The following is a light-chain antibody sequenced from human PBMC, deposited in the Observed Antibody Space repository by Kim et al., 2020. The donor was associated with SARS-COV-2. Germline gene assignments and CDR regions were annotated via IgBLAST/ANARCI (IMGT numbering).Light chain of an antibody. CDR1: SGRIASDY. CDR2: EDN. J-gene: IGLJ3*02. V-gene: IGLV6-57*04. CDR3: QSYDTNNWV. Sequence: NFMLTQPHSVSESPGKTITISCTRISGRIASDYVQWYQQRPGSAPTTVIFEDNQRPSGVPNRFSGSIDSSSNSASLTISGLKTEDEADYYCQSYDTNNWVFGGGTQLTVL.